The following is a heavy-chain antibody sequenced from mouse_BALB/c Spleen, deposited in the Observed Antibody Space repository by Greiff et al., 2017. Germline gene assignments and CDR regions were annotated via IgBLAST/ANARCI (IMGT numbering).Heavy chain of an antibody. CDR1: GFSLTSYG. Sequence: QVQLKESGPGLVQPSQSLSITCTVSGFSLTSYGVHWVRQSPGKGLEWLGVIWSGGSTDYNAAFISRLSISKDNSKSQVFFKMNSLQANDTAIYYCARNELGYYYAMDYWGQGTSVTVSS. D-gene: IGHD4-1*01. CDR2: IWSGGST. V-gene: IGHV2-2*02. J-gene: IGHJ4*01. CDR3: ARNELGYYYAMDY.